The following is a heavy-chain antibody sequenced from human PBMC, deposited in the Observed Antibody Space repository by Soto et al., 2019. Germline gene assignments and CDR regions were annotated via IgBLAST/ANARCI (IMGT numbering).Heavy chain of an antibody. CDR1: GYSFTNFW. D-gene: IGHD6-19*01. Sequence: GESLKISCKASGYSFTNFWIGWVRQMPGKVLEWMGTIYPGDSDARYSPSFQGQVTFSVDKSINTAYLHWTSLKASDTAMYYCAIQHPLDSSAWYNWGQGTLVTVSS. CDR3: AIQHPLDSSAWYN. J-gene: IGHJ4*02. V-gene: IGHV5-51*01. CDR2: IYPGDSDA.